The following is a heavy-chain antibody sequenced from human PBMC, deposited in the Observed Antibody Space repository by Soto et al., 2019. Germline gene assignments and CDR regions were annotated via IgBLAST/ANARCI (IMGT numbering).Heavy chain of an antibody. CDR2: ISGSGGST. Sequence: GGSLRLSCAASGFTFSSYSMNWVRQAPGKGLEWVSAISGSGGSTYYADSVKGRFTISRDNSKNTLYLQMNSLRAEDTAVYYCAKLSMKAAAGPYHDYWGQGTLVTVSS. J-gene: IGHJ4*02. CDR3: AKLSMKAAAGPYHDY. D-gene: IGHD6-13*01. CDR1: GFTFSSYS. V-gene: IGHV3-23*01.